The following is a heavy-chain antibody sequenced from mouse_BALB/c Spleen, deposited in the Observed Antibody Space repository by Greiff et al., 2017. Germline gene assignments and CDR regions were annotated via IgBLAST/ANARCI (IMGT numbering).Heavy chain of an antibody. J-gene: IGHJ1*01. V-gene: IGHV5-6-3*01. CDR1: GFTFSSYG. CDR3: ARRDGKDWYFDV. CDR2: INSNGGST. Sequence: EVKLMESGGGLVQPGGSLKLSCAASGFTFSSYGMSWVRQTPDKRLELVATINSNGGSTYYPDSVKGRFTISRDNAKNTLYLQMSSLKSEDTAMYYCARRDGKDWYFDVWGAGTTVTVSS. D-gene: IGHD2-1*01.